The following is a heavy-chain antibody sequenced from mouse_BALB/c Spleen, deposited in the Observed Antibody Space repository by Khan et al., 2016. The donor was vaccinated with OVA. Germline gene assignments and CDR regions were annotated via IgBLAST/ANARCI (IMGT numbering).Heavy chain of an antibody. CDR3: ASHLTGSFAY. CDR2: ISSAGDYT. V-gene: IGHV5-6*01. Sequence: EVMLVESGGDLVKPGGSLKLSCAASGFTFSSYAMSWVRQTPDKRLEWVATISSAGDYTYYPDNVKGRFTISRDNAKNTLYLQMSSLKSEDTAMFYCASHLTGSFAYWGQGTLVTGST. J-gene: IGHJ3*01. D-gene: IGHD4-1*01. CDR1: GFTFSSYA.